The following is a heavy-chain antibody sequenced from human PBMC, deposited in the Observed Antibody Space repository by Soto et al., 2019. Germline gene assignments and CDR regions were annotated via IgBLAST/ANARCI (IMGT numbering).Heavy chain of an antibody. J-gene: IGHJ4*02. D-gene: IGHD3-3*01. Sequence: GGSLRLSCAASGFTFSNYAMSWVRQAPGKGLEWVSAIGGSGISTYYADSVKGRFTISRDNSKNTLYLQMNSLRAEDTAIYYCASDRKIFGVLKNDYWGQGTLVTVSS. CDR2: IGGSGIST. CDR3: ASDRKIFGVLKNDY. V-gene: IGHV3-23*01. CDR1: GFTFSNYA.